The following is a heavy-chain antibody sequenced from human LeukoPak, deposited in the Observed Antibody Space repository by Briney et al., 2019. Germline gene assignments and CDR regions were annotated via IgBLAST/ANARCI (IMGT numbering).Heavy chain of an antibody. J-gene: IGHJ4*02. CDR3: AHRPGYGYVDSSGYYFDC. CDR1: GFSLSSGGVG. D-gene: IGHD3-22*01. CDR2: IYWDDDK. V-gene: IGHV2-5*02. Sequence: SGPTLVNPTQTLTLTCTFSGFSLSSGGVGVGWIRQPPGKALEWLALIYWDDDKRYSPSLKSRLSITKDTSKNQVVLTMTNMNPVDTAAYYCAHRPGYGYVDSSGYYFDCWGQGTLVTVSS.